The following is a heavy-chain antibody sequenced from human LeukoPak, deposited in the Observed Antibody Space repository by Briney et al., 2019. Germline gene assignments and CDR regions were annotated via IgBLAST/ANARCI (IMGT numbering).Heavy chain of an antibody. CDR1: GGTFSSYA. CDR2: IIPIFGTA. J-gene: IGHJ6*03. CDR3: ARTPLPWSPAGYYYYMDV. V-gene: IGHV1-69*05. D-gene: IGHD3-3*01. Sequence: SVKVSCKASGGTFSSYAISWVRQAPGQGLEWMGGIIPIFGTANYAQKFHGRATITTDESTSTAYMELSSLRSEDTAVYYCARTPLPWSPAGYYYYMDVWGKGTTVTVSS.